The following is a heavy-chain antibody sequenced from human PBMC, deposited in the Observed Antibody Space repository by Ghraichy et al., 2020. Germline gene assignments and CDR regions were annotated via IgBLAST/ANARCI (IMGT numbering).Heavy chain of an antibody. J-gene: IGHJ4*02. D-gene: IGHD6-19*01. CDR1: GFTFSSTA. Sequence: GGSLRLSCVASGFTFSSTAVRWVRQAPGRGLQWVSAIGGSGGTTYYADSVKGPFTISRDNSKNTLNLQMNSLRADDTAVYYCSKNKGSGWMYYFDYWGQGALVTVSS. V-gene: IGHV3-23*01. CDR3: SKNKGSGWMYYFDY. CDR2: IGGSGGTT.